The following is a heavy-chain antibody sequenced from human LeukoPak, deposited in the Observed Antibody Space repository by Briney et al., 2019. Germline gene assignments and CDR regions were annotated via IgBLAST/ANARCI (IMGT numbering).Heavy chain of an antibody. CDR2: ISSRGSYM. CDR3: TRRYHDAFDI. Sequence: GVSLRLSCAACGFTFSSQSMTWVRQAPGEGLEWVSAISSRGSYMYYADSVKGRFTISRDNAKNSLYLQMNSLRAEDTAVYYCTRRYHDAFDIWGQGTMVTVSS. D-gene: IGHD2-2*01. CDR1: GFTFSSQS. V-gene: IGHV3-21*04. J-gene: IGHJ3*02.